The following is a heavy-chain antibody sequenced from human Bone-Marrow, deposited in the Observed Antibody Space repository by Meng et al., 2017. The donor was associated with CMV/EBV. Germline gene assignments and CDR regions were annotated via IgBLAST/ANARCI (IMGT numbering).Heavy chain of an antibody. V-gene: IGHV4-34*01. CDR3: ARGFGHSSSFGKHSYYYYGMDV. J-gene: IGHJ6*02. D-gene: IGHD6-6*01. CDR1: GGSFSGYY. Sequence: SQTLSLTCAVYGGSFSGYYWSWIRQPPGKGLEWIGEINHSGSTNYNPSLKSRVTISVDTSKNQFSLKLSSVTAADTAVYYCARGFGHSSSFGKHSYYYYGMDVWGQGTTVTVSS. CDR2: INHSGST.